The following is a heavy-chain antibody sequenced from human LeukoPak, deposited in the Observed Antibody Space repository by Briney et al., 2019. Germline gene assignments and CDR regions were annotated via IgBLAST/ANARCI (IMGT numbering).Heavy chain of an antibody. CDR2: INAGNGNT. CDR3: ARGSSSRRWLYFDY. D-gene: IGHD6-13*01. Sequence: ASVKVSCKASGYTFTNYAMHWVRQAPGQRLEWMGWINAGNGNTKYSQKFQGRVTITRDTSASTAYMELSSLRSEDTAVYYCARGSSSRRWLYFDYWGQGTLVTVSS. J-gene: IGHJ4*02. CDR1: GYTFTNYA. V-gene: IGHV1-3*01.